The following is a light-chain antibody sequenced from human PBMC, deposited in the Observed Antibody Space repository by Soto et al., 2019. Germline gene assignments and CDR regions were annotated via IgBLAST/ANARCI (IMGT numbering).Light chain of an antibody. CDR1: QSISSY. Sequence: DIQMTQSPSSLSASVGDRVTITYRASQSISSYLNWYQQKPGKAPKLLIYAASSLQSGVQSRFSGSGSGTDFTLTISSLQTDDFASYYCKQYDSYSWTFGQGTKVDI. V-gene: IGKV1-39*01. J-gene: IGKJ1*01. CDR3: KQYDSYSWT. CDR2: AAS.